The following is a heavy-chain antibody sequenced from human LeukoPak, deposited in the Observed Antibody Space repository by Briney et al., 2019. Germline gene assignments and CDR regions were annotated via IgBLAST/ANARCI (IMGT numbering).Heavy chain of an antibody. CDR1: GYTFTSYG. J-gene: IGHJ4*02. Sequence: ASVKVSCKASGYTFTSYGISWVRQAPGQGLEWMGWISAYNGNTNYAQKLQGRVTMTTDTSTSTAYMELRSLRSDDTAVYYCARVDYSNWIYSGIDYWGQGTLVTVSS. D-gene: IGHD4-11*01. CDR2: ISAYNGNT. V-gene: IGHV1-18*01. CDR3: ARVDYSNWIYSGIDY.